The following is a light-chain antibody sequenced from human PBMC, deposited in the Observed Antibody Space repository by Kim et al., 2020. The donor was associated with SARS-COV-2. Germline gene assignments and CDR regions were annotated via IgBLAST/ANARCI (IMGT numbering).Light chain of an antibody. CDR3: QQHDGWRPYS. V-gene: IGKV3-15*01. CDR1: QSVRNN. Sequence: EIVMTQSPATLSVSPGERATLSCRASQSVRNNVAWFQHKPGQAPRLLIFSASSRATGIPARFSASGSGTEFTLTIDSLQSEDFAVYYCQQHDGWRPYSFGQGTKVDIK. CDR2: SAS. J-gene: IGKJ2*01.